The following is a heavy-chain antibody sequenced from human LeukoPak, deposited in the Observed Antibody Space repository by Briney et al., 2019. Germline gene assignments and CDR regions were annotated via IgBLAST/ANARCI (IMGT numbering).Heavy chain of an antibody. Sequence: GRSLRLSCAASGFTFSSYGMHWVRQAPGKGLEWVAVISYDGSNKYYADSVKGRFTISRDNSKNTLYLQMNSLRAEDTAVYYCARDVVVTAYDYWGQGTLVTVSS. J-gene: IGHJ4*02. CDR1: GFTFSSYG. CDR3: ARDVVVTAYDY. D-gene: IGHD2-21*02. V-gene: IGHV3-30*03. CDR2: ISYDGSNK.